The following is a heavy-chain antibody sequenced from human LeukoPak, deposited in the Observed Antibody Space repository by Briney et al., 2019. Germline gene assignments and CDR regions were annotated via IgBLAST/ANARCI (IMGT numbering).Heavy chain of an antibody. CDR2: IIPILGIA. V-gene: IGHV1-69*02. D-gene: IGHD5-18*01. Sequence: SVKVSCKASGGTFSSHTISWVRQAPGQGLEWMGRIIPILGIANYAQKFQGRVTITADKSTSTAYMELSSLRSEDTAVYYCARGGGYSYGYDDYWGQGTLVTVSS. CDR1: GGTFSSHT. J-gene: IGHJ4*02. CDR3: ARGGGYSYGYDDY.